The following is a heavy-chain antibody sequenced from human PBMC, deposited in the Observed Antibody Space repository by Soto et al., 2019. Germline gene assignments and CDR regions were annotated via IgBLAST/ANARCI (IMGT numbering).Heavy chain of an antibody. CDR2: IYWDDDK. J-gene: IGHJ6*02. CDR1: GFSLSTTGVG. V-gene: IGHV2-5*02. Sequence: QITLKESGPTLVKPTQTLTLTCTFSGFSLSTTGVGVGWIRQPPGKALEWLALIYWDDDKRYNPSLNSRLTITKDPSKTQVVLAMTNMDPVDTATYYCVQSRCGGDCLQSYSSHSYYGLDVWGQGTPVTVSS. CDR3: VQSRCGGDCLQSYSSHSYYGLDV. D-gene: IGHD2-21*02.